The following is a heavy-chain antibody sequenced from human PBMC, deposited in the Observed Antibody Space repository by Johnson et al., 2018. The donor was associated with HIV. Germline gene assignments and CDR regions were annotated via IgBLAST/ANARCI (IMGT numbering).Heavy chain of an antibody. CDR2: ISGSGGRT. CDR3: AKVLVAGDAFDI. J-gene: IGHJ3*02. CDR1: GFNFSTFV. V-gene: IGHV3-23*04. Sequence: VQLVESGGGLVQPGGSLRLSCAASGFNFSTFVMSWVRQAPGKGLEWVSSISGSGGRTYYAASVRGRFTISRDKSKNTLYLQMNSLRGDDTAVYYCAKVLVAGDAFDIWGQGTMVTVSS. D-gene: IGHD2-15*01.